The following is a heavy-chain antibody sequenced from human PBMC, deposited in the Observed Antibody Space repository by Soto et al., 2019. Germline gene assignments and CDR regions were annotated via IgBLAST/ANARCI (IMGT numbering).Heavy chain of an antibody. J-gene: IGHJ4*02. CDR2: INPSGGGT. Sequence: GAPVKLPCEVCGYTLTGLSMRWARQAPGKGLGWMGGINPSGGGTSYAQKFQGRVTMTRDTSTGTAYMELSSLRSEDTAVNYCRRGGYSSWYTYWGQGTLGTVSS. CDR3: RRGGYSSWYTY. CDR1: GYTLTGLS. D-gene: IGHD6-13*01. V-gene: IGHV1-46*01.